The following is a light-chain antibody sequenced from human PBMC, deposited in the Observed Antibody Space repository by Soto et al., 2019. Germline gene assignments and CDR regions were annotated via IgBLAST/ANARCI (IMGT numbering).Light chain of an antibody. V-gene: IGKV1D-12*01. J-gene: IGKJ4*01. CDR3: QQANSFPLT. CDR2: AAS. Sequence: DIQMTQSPSSVSASVGDRVTITCRASQDISSWLAWYQQKPGKAPKLLIYAASSLQSEVPSRFSGSGSGTDFSLTISSVQPEDFATYYCQQANSFPLTCGGGTKVEIK. CDR1: QDISSW.